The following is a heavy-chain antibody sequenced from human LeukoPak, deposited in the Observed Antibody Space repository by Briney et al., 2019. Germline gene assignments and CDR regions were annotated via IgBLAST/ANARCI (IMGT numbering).Heavy chain of an antibody. Sequence: GASVTFSCKASGGTFSRYVISWLRQAPGQGLEWMGGIIPMFGSANYAQKFQGRLTITADELTSTAYMELSSQRSEDTAVYYCARDAAIYDSGAYYYLWWGQGTLVTVSS. CDR2: IIPMFGSA. CDR3: ARDAAIYDSGAYYYLW. J-gene: IGHJ4*02. V-gene: IGHV1-69*13. D-gene: IGHD3-22*01. CDR1: GGTFSRYV.